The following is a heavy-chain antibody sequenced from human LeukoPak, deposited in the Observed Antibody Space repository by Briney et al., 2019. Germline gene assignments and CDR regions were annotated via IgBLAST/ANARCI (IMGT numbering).Heavy chain of an antibody. CDR3: AKVDIVVVPAASSYFDY. CDR2: LSYDANE. Sequence: GGSLRLSCAASGFTFSSYAMHWVRQAPGKGLDLEWVTVLSYDANEYYADSVKGRFTISRDISKNTLYLQMNSLRAEDTAVYYCAKVDIVVVPAASSYFDYWGQGTLVTVSS. CDR1: GFTFSSYA. V-gene: IGHV3-30-3*01. J-gene: IGHJ4*02. D-gene: IGHD2-2*01.